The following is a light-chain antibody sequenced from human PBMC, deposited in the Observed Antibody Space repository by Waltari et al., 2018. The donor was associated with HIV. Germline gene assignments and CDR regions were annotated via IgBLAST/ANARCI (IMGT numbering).Light chain of an antibody. Sequence: QSPLTQPASVSGSPGQPVTITCTGTSSDVGSTLSVSLYQRHPGKGPRLIIYNVNSRPSGISSRFSGSKSGNTASLTISGLQADDEAEYICCSYAGTVTYLVFGGGTKLTVL. V-gene: IGLV2-23*02. CDR3: CSYAGTVTYLV. J-gene: IGLJ2*01. CDR2: NVN. CDR1: SSDVGSTLS.